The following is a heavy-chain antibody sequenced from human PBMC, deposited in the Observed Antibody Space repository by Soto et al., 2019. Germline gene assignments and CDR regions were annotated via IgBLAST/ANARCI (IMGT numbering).Heavy chain of an antibody. CDR3: ARHTRQQLVDGYNY. CDR1: GGSISSSSYY. J-gene: IGHJ4*02. CDR2: IYYSGST. D-gene: IGHD6-13*01. Sequence: SETLSLTCTVSGGSISSSSYYWGWIRQPPGKGLEWIGSIYYSGSTYYDPSLKSRVTISVDTSKNQFSLKLSSVTAADTAVYYRARHTRQQLVDGYNYWRQATLVTVSS. V-gene: IGHV4-39*01.